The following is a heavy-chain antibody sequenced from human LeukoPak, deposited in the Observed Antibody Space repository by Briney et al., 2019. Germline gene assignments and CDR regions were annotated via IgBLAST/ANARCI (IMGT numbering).Heavy chain of an antibody. CDR1: GFTFSSYS. V-gene: IGHV3-48*04. J-gene: IGHJ4*02. Sequence: GGSLRLSCAASGFTFSSYSMNWVRQAPGKGLEWVSYISRNSSAMYYADSVKGRFTISRDNAQNSLYLQMNSLRAEDTAVYYCTSKYGDSGAFHYWGQGTLVTVSS. CDR3: TSKYGDSGAFHY. CDR2: ISRNSSAM. D-gene: IGHD4-17*01.